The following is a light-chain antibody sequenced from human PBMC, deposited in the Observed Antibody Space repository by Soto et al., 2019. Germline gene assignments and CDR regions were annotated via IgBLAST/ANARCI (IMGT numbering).Light chain of an antibody. CDR2: LNNDGSH. J-gene: IGLJ2*01. CDR3: QTWVTGIHI. CDR1: SGHSNYA. Sequence: QSVLTQSPSASASLGASVKLTCTLSSGHSNYAIAWHQQQPEKGPRFLMKLNNDGSHSKGDGIPDRFSGSSSGAERYLTISTLQSEDEADYYCQTWVTGIHIFGGGTKLTVL. V-gene: IGLV4-69*01.